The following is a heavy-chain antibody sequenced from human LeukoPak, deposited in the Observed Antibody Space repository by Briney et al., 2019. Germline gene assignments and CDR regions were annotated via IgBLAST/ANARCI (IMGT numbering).Heavy chain of an antibody. V-gene: IGHV1-69*01. D-gene: IGHD2-15*01. Sequence: SVKVSCKASGGTFSSYAISWVRQAPGQGLEWMGGIIPISGTANYAQKFQGRVTITADESTSTAYMELSSLRSEDTAVYYCASNDRGYCSGGSCYSGLWDYYGMDVWAKGPRSPSP. CDR1: GGTFSSYA. J-gene: IGHJ6*02. CDR3: ASNDRGYCSGGSCYSGLWDYYGMDV. CDR2: IIPISGTA.